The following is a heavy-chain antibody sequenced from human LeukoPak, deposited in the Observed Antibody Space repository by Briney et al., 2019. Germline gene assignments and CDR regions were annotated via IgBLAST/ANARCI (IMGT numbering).Heavy chain of an antibody. J-gene: IGHJ4*02. Sequence: ASVKVSCKASGYTFTSYGISWVRQAPGQGLEWMGWISAYNGNTNYAQKLQGRVTMTTDTSTSTACMELRSLRSDDTAVYYCARTKAGTPDYFDYWGQGTLVTVSS. CDR3: ARTKAGTPDYFDY. CDR2: ISAYNGNT. V-gene: IGHV1-18*04. D-gene: IGHD6-19*01. CDR1: GYTFTSYG.